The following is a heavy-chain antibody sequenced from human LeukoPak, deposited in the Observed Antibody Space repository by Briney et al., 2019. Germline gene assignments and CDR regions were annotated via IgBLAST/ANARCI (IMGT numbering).Heavy chain of an antibody. D-gene: IGHD2-15*01. CDR3: ARVVVVAQLYYYYYYMDV. Sequence: SETLSLTCTVSGGSISSYYWSWIRQPPGKGLEWIGYIYYSGSTNYNPSLKSRVTISVDTSKNQFSLKLSSVTAADTAVYYCARVVVVAQLYYYYYYMDVWGKGTTVTTSS. J-gene: IGHJ6*03. V-gene: IGHV4-59*01. CDR2: IYYSGST. CDR1: GGSISSYY.